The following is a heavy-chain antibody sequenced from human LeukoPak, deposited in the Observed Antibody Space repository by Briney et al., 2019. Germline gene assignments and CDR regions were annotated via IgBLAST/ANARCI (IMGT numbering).Heavy chain of an antibody. V-gene: IGHV3-20*04. D-gene: IGHD2-2*01. CDR1: GFTFSSYW. Sequence: GGSLRLSCAASGFTFSSYWMSWVRQAPGKGLEWVSGINWNGGSTGYADSVKGRFTISRDNAKNSLYLQMNSLRAEDTALYYCARKGGPAIYFDYWGQGTLVTVSS. CDR3: ARKGGPAIYFDY. J-gene: IGHJ4*02. CDR2: INWNGGST.